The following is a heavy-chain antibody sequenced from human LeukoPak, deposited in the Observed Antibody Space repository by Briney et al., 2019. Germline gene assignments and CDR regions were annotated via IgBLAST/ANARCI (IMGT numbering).Heavy chain of an antibody. D-gene: IGHD1-26*01. Sequence: PSETLSLTCSVSGGSISSSSYHRGWTRQPPGKGLEWIGSIYYSGITYYNPSLKSRVTISVDTSRNHFSLKLTSVSAADTAVYYCSRLREGSPGDYWGQGTLVTVSS. CDR2: IYYSGIT. CDR3: SRLREGSPGDY. J-gene: IGHJ4*02. CDR1: GGSISSSSYH. V-gene: IGHV4-39*02.